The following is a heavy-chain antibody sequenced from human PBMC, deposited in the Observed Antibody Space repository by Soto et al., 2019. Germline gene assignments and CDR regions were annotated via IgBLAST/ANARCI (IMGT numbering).Heavy chain of an antibody. J-gene: IGHJ3*02. Sequence: ASVKVSCKASGGTFSSYTISWVRQAPGQGLEWMGRIIPILGIANYAQKFQGRVTITADKSTSTAYMELSSLRSEDTAVYYCARVRSITGTVAGAFDIWGQGTMVTVSS. CDR2: IIPILGIA. V-gene: IGHV1-69*02. CDR1: GGTFSSYT. CDR3: ARVRSITGTVAGAFDI. D-gene: IGHD1-20*01.